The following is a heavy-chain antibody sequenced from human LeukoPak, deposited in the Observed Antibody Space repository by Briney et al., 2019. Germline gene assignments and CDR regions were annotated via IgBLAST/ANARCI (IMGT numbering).Heavy chain of an antibody. D-gene: IGHD3-9*01. CDR1: GFTFNSYA. J-gene: IGHJ4*02. CDR3: AREPDFDWLSRLDY. V-gene: IGHV3-30-3*01. CDR2: ISYDGSNK. Sequence: PGGSLRLSCAASGFTFNSYAMHWVRQAPGKGLEWVAVISYDGSNKSYADSVKGRFTISRDNSKNTLYLQMNSLRAEDTAVYYCAREPDFDWLSRLDYWGQGTLVTVSS.